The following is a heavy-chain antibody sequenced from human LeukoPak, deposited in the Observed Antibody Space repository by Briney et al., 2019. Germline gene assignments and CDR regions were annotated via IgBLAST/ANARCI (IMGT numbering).Heavy chain of an antibody. Sequence: SETLSLTCTVSGGSISSYYWSWIRQPAGKGLEWIGRIYTSGGTNYNPSLKSRVTMSVDTSKNQFSLKLSSVTAADTAVYYCARDRSRESGYCSGGSCYSYWFDPWGQGTLVTVSS. D-gene: IGHD2-15*01. CDR2: IYTSGGT. J-gene: IGHJ5*02. V-gene: IGHV4-4*07. CDR1: GGSISSYY. CDR3: ARDRSRESGYCSGGSCYSYWFDP.